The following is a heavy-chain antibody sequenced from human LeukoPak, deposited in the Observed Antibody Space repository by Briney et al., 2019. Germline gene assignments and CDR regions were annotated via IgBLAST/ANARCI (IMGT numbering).Heavy chain of an antibody. D-gene: IGHD3-10*01. CDR2: IRYDGSDI. J-gene: IGHJ4*02. CDR3: AREPSASRSYNFDC. Sequence: GGSLRLSCAASGFTFNHYGILWVRQAPGKGLEWLSFIRYDGSDIFYADSVKGRFTISRDNSKDMVYLQMNSLRAEDTAVYFCAREPSASRSYNFDCWGQGTLVTVSS. CDR1: GFTFNHYG. V-gene: IGHV3-30*02.